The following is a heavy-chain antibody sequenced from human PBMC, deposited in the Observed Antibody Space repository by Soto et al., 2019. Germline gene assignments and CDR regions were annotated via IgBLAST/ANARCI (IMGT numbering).Heavy chain of an antibody. CDR2: INPNGGST. V-gene: IGHV1-46*01. D-gene: IGHD1-7*01. CDR3: ARDAIRNWNYVGIRENWFDP. J-gene: IGHJ5*02. CDR1: GYTFSSYY. Sequence: ASVKVSCKASGYTFSSYYIHWVRQAPGQGLEWIGIINPNGGSTNYAQNFKGRLTMTTDTSTATVYMDLSALTSDDTAVYYCARDAIRNWNYVGIRENWFDPWGQGTLVTVSS.